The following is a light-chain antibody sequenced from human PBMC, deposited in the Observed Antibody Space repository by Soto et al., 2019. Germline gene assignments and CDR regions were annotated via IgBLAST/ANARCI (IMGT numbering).Light chain of an antibody. Sequence: DIQVTQSPPTLSASVGDRVTITCRASQTISTWMAWYQQKPGKAPKLLVYDASTLQSGVASRFSGSGSGTDFTLTISSPQSEDFAVYYCQQLNNWPRTFGQGTKVDIK. V-gene: IGKV1-5*01. CDR1: QTISTW. CDR3: QQLNNWPRT. J-gene: IGKJ1*01. CDR2: DAS.